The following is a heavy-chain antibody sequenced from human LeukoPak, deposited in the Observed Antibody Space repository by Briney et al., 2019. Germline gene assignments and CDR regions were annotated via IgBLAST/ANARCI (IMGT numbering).Heavy chain of an antibody. CDR1: GGSISSSSYY. D-gene: IGHD2-21*02. CDR2: IYYSGST. CDR3: ARDHPSLAYCDGDCYTTSEDPFDI. V-gene: IGHV4-39*07. Sequence: SETLSLTCTVSGGSISSSSYYWGWIRQPPGKGLEWIGSIYYSGSTYYNPSLKSRVTISVDTSKNQFSLKLSSVTAADTAVYYCARDHPSLAYCDGDCYTTSEDPFDIWGQGTMVTVSS. J-gene: IGHJ3*02.